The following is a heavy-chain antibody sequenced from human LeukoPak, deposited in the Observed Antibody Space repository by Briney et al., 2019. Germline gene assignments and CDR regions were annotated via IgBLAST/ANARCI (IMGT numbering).Heavy chain of an antibody. V-gene: IGHV3-23*01. CDR3: AKDPIAAAGSTWFDP. J-gene: IGHJ5*02. CDR1: GFTFSSYA. CDR2: ISGSGGST. Sequence: GGSLRLSCAASGFTFSSYAMSWVRQAPGKGLEWVSAISGSGGSTYYADSVKGRFTISRDNSKDTLYLQMNSLRAEDTAVYYCAKDPIAAAGSTWFDPWGQGTLVTVSS. D-gene: IGHD6-13*01.